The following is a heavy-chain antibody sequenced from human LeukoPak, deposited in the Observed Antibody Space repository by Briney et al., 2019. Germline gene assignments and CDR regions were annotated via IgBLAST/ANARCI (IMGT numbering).Heavy chain of an antibody. CDR1: GFTFSNYW. J-gene: IGHJ4*02. CDR2: INMDGSEK. V-gene: IGHV3-7*01. CDR3: ARDKVTY. Sequence: PGGSLRLSCAASGFTFSNYWMSWVRQAPGKGLEWVAHINMDGSEKYYVDSVKGRFTISRDNAKNSLYLQMNSLRVEDTAAYYCARDKVTYWGQGTLVTVSS.